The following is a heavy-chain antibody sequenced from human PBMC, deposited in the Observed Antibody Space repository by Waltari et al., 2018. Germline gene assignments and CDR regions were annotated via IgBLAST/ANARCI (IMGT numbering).Heavy chain of an antibody. D-gene: IGHD3-3*01. CDR3: ARLVLGVGFDP. CDR1: GGTFSSYA. CDR2: VIPIVGQA. Sequence: QVQLVQSGAEVKKPGSSVKVSCKASGGTFSSYAISWVRQAPGQGLEWMGGVIPIVGQANYAQKFQGRGTITADESTSTAYRELSSLRSEDTAVYYCARLVLGVGFDPWGQGTLVTVSS. V-gene: IGHV1-69*01. J-gene: IGHJ5*02.